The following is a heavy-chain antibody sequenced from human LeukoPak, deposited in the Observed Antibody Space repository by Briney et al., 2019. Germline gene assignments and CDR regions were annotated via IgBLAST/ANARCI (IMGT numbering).Heavy chain of an antibody. J-gene: IGHJ5*02. CDR2: IYYTGNT. CDR1: GGSISSGGYS. CDR3: ARVLAAAGNNWFDP. Sequence: PSETLSLTCAVSGGSISSGGYSWSWIRQPPGKGMEFIAYIYYTGNTYFNPSLKSRVTISVDTSKNQFSLKLSSVTAADTAVYYCARVLAAAGNNWFDPWGQGTLVTVSS. D-gene: IGHD6-13*01. V-gene: IGHV4-30-4*07.